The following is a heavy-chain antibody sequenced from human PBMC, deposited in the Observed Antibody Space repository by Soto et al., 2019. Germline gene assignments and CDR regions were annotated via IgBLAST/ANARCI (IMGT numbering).Heavy chain of an antibody. CDR1: GGSINSHY. Sequence: PSETLSLTCAVPGGSINSHYWSWIRQPPGKGLEWIGYIFYNGFTNYNPSLKSRVTMSVDTSKNRFSRRLNSTTAADRAVYYCAGEGYSSSSFDHWGQGTLVTVSS. CDR3: AGEGYSSSSFDH. D-gene: IGHD6-6*01. CDR2: IFYNGFT. J-gene: IGHJ4*02. V-gene: IGHV4-59*11.